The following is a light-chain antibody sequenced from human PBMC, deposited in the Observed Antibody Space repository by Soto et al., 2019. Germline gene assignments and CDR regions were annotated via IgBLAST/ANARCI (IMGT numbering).Light chain of an antibody. CDR2: AAS. J-gene: IGKJ1*01. Sequence: IQLTQSPSSLSASVVDIVTISCRASHGISSYLAWYQQKPGKAPKLLIYAASTLQSGVPSRFSGSGSGTDFTLTISSLQPEDFATYYCQQLNSYRTFGQGTKVDIK. CDR1: HGISSY. CDR3: QQLNSYRT. V-gene: IGKV1-9*01.